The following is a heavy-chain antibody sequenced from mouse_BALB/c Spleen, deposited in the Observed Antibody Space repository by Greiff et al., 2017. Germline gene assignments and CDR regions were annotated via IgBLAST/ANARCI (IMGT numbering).Heavy chain of an antibody. CDR2: ISSGGSYT. J-gene: IGHJ3*01. Sequence: EVKVVESGGGLVKPGGSLKLSCAASGFTFSSYAMSWVRQTPEKRLEWVATISSGGSYTYYPDSVKGRFTISRDNAKNTLYLQMSSLRSEDTAMYYCASGNGSSYWFAYWGQGTLVTVSA. CDR1: GFTFSSYA. D-gene: IGHD1-1*01. CDR3: ASGNGSSYWFAY. V-gene: IGHV5-9-3*01.